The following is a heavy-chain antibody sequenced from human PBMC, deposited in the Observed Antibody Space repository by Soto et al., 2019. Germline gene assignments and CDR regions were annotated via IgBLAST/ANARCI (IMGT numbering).Heavy chain of an antibody. V-gene: IGHV3-7*05. CDR3: ARDGSTIWYSYDYYGMDV. CDR2: INKDGSEK. Sequence: EVQLVESGGGLVQPGGSLRLSCGASGFTFRTYWLSWVRQVPGKGLEWVANINKDGSEKNYVDSVKGRFTNSRDNAKNSPYLKKSSMRAEDTPIYYWARDGSTIWYSYDYYGMDVWGKGTTVTVSS. J-gene: IGHJ6*04. D-gene: IGHD5-18*01. CDR1: GFTFRTYW.